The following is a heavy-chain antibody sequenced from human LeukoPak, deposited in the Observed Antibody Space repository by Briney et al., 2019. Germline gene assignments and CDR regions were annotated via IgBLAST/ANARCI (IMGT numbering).Heavy chain of an antibody. D-gene: IGHD3-10*01. CDR2: IKQDGSEK. CDR3: ASSGSLDY. CDR1: GLTFSSYW. J-gene: IGHJ4*02. Sequence: GGSLRLSCAAPGLTFSSYWMSWVRQAPGKGLEWVANIKQDGSEKYYVDSVKGRFTISRDNAKNSLYLQMNSLRAEDTAVYYCASSGSLDYWGQGTLVTVSS. V-gene: IGHV3-7*03.